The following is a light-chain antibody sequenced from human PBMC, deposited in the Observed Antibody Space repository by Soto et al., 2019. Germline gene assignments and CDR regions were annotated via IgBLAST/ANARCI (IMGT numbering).Light chain of an antibody. Sequence: DLQMTQSPSSLSASVGDRVTITCQASQDISNYLNWYQQKPGKAPKLLIYDASNLETGVPSRFSGSGSGTDFTFTISSLQLEDIATYYCQQYDNLPYTFGQGTKLEIK. V-gene: IGKV1-33*01. CDR2: DAS. CDR3: QQYDNLPYT. J-gene: IGKJ2*01. CDR1: QDISNY.